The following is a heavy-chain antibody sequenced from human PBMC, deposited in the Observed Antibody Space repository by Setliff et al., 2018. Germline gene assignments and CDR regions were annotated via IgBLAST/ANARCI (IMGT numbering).Heavy chain of an antibody. Sequence: ASVKVSCKASGYTFTSYAIHWVRQSPGQSPEWMGWINAGNGHTKFSQSFQGRLSISSDTSASTVYMDLHNLGSEDTAVYFCVRVDMVLSNFDFWGQGTLVTVSS. D-gene: IGHD3-10*01. CDR2: INAGNGHT. J-gene: IGHJ4*02. CDR1: GYTFTSYA. V-gene: IGHV1-3*01. CDR3: VRVDMVLSNFDF.